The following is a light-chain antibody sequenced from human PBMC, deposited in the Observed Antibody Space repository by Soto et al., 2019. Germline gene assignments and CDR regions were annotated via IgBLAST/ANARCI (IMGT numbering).Light chain of an antibody. J-gene: IGKJ1*01. CDR3: QQTINYPST. CDR2: YAS. Sequence: DIQMTQTPTSLSASVGDEVTITCRAAHVISIYVNWYQQKPGQAPSLLIHYASTLQNGVPPRFSVRGSVTEFTLSNASLRPEDVRTYFCQQTINYPSTFGQGTMVDIK. CDR1: HVISIY. V-gene: IGKV1-39*01.